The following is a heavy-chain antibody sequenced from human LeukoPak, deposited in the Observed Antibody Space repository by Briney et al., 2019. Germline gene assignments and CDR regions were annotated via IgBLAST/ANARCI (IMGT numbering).Heavy chain of an antibody. Sequence: SETPSLTCTVSGGSISSYYWSWIRQPPGKGLEWIGYIYYSGSTNYNPSLKSRVSISVDTSRNQFSLKLSSVTAADTAVYYCARGGGYCSGASCCTFDIWGQGTMVNVSS. D-gene: IGHD2-15*01. CDR1: GGSISSYY. V-gene: IGHV4-59*01. CDR2: IYYSGST. J-gene: IGHJ3*02. CDR3: ARGGGYCSGASCCTFDI.